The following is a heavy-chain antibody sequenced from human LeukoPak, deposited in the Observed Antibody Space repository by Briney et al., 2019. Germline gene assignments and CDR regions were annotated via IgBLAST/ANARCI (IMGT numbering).Heavy chain of an antibody. CDR2: ITSNGGSA. Sequence: GGSLRLSCSASGFTFSSYTIPWVRQAPGKGLEFVSAITSNGGSAYYADSVKGRFTISRDNSKNTVYLQMSSLRAEDTAVYYCVIVRGYFDSSGSDYWGQGTLVTVSS. CDR1: GFTFSSYT. CDR3: VIVRGYFDSSGSDY. D-gene: IGHD3-9*01. J-gene: IGHJ4*02. V-gene: IGHV3-64D*06.